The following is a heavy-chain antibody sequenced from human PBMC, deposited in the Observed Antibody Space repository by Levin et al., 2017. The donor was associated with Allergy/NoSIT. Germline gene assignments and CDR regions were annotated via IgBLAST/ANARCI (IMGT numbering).Heavy chain of an antibody. CDR1: GYTFTSYD. Sequence: GESLKISCKASGYTFTSYDINWVRQATGQGLEWMGWMNPNSGNTGYAQKFQGRVTMTRNTSISTAYMELSSLRSEDTAVYYCARARRATGLNWFDPWGQGTLVTVSS. J-gene: IGHJ5*02. D-gene: IGHD5-12*01. V-gene: IGHV1-8*01. CDR3: ARARRATGLNWFDP. CDR2: MNPNSGNT.